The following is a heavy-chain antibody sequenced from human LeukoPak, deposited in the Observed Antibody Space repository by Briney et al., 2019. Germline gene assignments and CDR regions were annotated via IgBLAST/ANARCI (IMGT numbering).Heavy chain of an antibody. CDR1: GFTFSSYS. V-gene: IGHV3-21*01. J-gene: IGHJ4*02. D-gene: IGHD4-17*01. Sequence: PGGSLRLSCAASGFTFSSYSMNWVRQAPGKGLEWVSSISSSSSYIYYADSVKGRFTISRDNAKNSLYLQMNSLRAEDTAVYYCASENDYGDYGTDYWGQGTLVTVSS. CDR3: ASENDYGDYGTDY. CDR2: ISSSSSYI.